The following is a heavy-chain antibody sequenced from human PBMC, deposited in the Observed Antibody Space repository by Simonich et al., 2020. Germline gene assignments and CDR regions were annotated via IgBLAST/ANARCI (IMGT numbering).Heavy chain of an antibody. V-gene: IGHV1-2*06. J-gene: IGHJ2*01. Sequence: QVQLVQSGAEVKKHGASVMVSCKAAGYTFTGYYMHWVRQAPGHGLECMGRSNPNSGGTNNARKVRGRVTMTRDTSISTAYMELRRLRSDDTAVYYCARDGGNCSGGSCYWYFDLWGRGTLVTVSS. D-gene: IGHD2-15*01. CDR1: GYTFTGYY. CDR2: SNPNSGGT. CDR3: ARDGGNCSGGSCYWYFDL.